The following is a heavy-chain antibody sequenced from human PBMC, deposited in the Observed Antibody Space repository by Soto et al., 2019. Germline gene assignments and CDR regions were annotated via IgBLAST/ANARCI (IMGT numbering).Heavy chain of an antibody. CDR2: IKQDGSEK. D-gene: IGHD2-2*01. CDR1: GFTFSTYW. J-gene: IGHJ6*02. Sequence: GGSLRLSCAASGFTFSTYWMTWVRQAPGKGLEWVANIKQDGSEKYYVDSGRGRFTISRDNAKNSLYLQMNNLRAEDTAVYYCARVSCSTTSCPYYYYFGMDVWGQGTTVTVSS. V-gene: IGHV3-7*03. CDR3: ARVSCSTTSCPYYYYFGMDV.